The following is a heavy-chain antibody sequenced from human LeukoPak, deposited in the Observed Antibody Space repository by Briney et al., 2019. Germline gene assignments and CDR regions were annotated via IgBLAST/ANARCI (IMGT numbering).Heavy chain of an antibody. D-gene: IGHD4-17*01. CDR2: INAGNGNT. CDR1: GYTFTSYA. Sequence: ASVKVSCKASGYTFTSYAMHWVRQAPGQRLEWMGWINAGNGNTKYSQKFQGRVTITRDTSASTAYMELSSLRSEDTAVYYCARDYSYGDYVLLDYWGQGTLVTVSS. CDR3: ARDYSYGDYVLLDY. V-gene: IGHV1-3*01. J-gene: IGHJ4*02.